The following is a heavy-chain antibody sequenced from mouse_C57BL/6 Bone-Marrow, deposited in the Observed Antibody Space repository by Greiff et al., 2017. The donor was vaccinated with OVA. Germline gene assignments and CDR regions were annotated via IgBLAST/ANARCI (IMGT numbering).Heavy chain of an antibody. V-gene: IGHV1-80*01. J-gene: IGHJ3*01. CDR2: IYPGDGDT. Sequence: QVQLKESGAELVKPGASVKISCKASGYAFSSYWMNWVKQRPGKGLEWIGQIYPGDGDTNYNGKFKGKATLTADKSSSTAYMQLSSLTSEDSAVYFCARRLYRGFAYWGQGTLVTVSA. D-gene: IGHD2-12*01. CDR1: GYAFSSYW. CDR3: ARRLYRGFAY.